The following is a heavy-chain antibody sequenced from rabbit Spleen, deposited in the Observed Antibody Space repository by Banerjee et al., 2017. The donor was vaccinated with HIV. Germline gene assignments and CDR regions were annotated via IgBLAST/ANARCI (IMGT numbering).Heavy chain of an antibody. D-gene: IGHD8-1*01. CDR3: ARGGSDYNWAFNL. J-gene: IGHJ4*01. CDR2: IDTGSSGFP. CDR1: GVSFISNFY. Sequence: QSLEESGGDLVKPGASLTLTCTASGVSFISNFYMCWVRQAPGKGLEWIACIDTGSSGFPYFASWAKGRFTISKTSSTTVTLQMTSLTAADTATYFCARGGSDYNWAFNLWGPGTLVTVS. V-gene: IGHV1S40*01.